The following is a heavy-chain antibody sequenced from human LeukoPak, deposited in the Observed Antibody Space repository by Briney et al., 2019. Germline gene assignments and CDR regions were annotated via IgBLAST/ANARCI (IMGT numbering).Heavy chain of an antibody. CDR3: ARQLRGEAVAGHLQPFDY. CDR1: GGSISSYY. J-gene: IGHJ4*02. Sequence: ASETLSLTCTVSGGSISSYYWNWIRQPPGKGLEWIGYIYYSGSTNYNPSLKSRVTISVDTSKNQFSLKLSSVTAADTAVYFWARQLRGEAVAGHLQPFDYWGQRTLVTVSS. V-gene: IGHV4-59*08. D-gene: IGHD6-19*01. CDR2: IYYSGST.